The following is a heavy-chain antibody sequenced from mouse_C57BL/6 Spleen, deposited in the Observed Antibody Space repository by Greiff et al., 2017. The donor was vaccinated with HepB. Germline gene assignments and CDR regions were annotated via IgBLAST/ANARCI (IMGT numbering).Heavy chain of an antibody. CDR3: TIDRDYYGSSYTFDY. V-gene: IGHV5-9-1*02. Sequence: EVMLVESGEGLVKPGGSLKLSCAASGFTFSSYAMSWVRQTPEKRLEWVAYISSGGDYIYYADTVKGRFTISRDNARNTLYLQMSSLKSEDTAMYYCTIDRDYYGSSYTFDYWGQGTTLTVSS. CDR1: GFTFSSYA. J-gene: IGHJ2*01. D-gene: IGHD1-1*01. CDR2: ISSGGDYI.